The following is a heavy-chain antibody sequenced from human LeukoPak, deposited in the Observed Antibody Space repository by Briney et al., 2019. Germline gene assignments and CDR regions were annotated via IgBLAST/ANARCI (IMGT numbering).Heavy chain of an antibody. D-gene: IGHD3-10*01. CDR3: AKLVPMVRGAL. J-gene: IGHJ4*02. CDR1: GFTFGDYA. Sequence: TGGSLRLSCTASGFTFGDYAMSWVRQAPGKGLEWVGFIRSKAYGGTTEYAASVKGRFTISRDDSKSIAYLQMNSLKTEDTAVYYCAKLVPMVRGALWGQGTLVTVSS. CDR2: IRSKAYGGTT. V-gene: IGHV3-49*04.